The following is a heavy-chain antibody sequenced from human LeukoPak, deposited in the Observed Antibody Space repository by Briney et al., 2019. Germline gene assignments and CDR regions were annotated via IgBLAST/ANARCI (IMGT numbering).Heavy chain of an antibody. D-gene: IGHD3-10*01. CDR2: INSDGSST. CDR1: GFTLSSYW. V-gene: IGHV3-74*01. CDR3: GGSGSSDDY. J-gene: IGHJ4*02. Sequence: GGSLRLSCAASGFTLSSYWMHWVRQAPGKGLVWVSRINSDGSSTGYADSVKGRFTISRDNAKNTLYLQMSSLRAEDTAVYYCGGSGSSDDYWGQGTLVTVSS.